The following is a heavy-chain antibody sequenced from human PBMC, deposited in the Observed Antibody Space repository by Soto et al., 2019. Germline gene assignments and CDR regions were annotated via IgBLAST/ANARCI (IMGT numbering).Heavy chain of an antibody. CDR1: GGSISSYY. V-gene: IGHV4-59*01. CDR2: IYYSGST. J-gene: IGHJ4*02. Sequence: SETLSLTCTVSGGSISSYYWSWIRQPPGKGLEWIGYIYYSGSTYYNPSLKSRVTISVDTSKNQFSLKLSSVTAADTAVYYCARARWFGEFDYWGQGTLVTVSS. CDR3: ARARWFGEFDY. D-gene: IGHD3-10*01.